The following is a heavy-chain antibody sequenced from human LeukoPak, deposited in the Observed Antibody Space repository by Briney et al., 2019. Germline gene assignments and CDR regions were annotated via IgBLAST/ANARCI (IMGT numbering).Heavy chain of an antibody. V-gene: IGHV4-39*01. D-gene: IGHD6-13*01. CDR2: IYYSGST. J-gene: IGHJ4*02. CDR3: ASTGYSSSWYARPFPFDY. CDR1: GGSISSSSYY. Sequence: PSETLSLTCTVSGGSISSSSYYWGWIRQPPGKGLEWIGSIYYSGSTYYNPSLKSRVTISVDTSKNQFSLKLSSVTAADTAVYYRASTGYSSSWYARPFPFDYWGQGTLVTVSS.